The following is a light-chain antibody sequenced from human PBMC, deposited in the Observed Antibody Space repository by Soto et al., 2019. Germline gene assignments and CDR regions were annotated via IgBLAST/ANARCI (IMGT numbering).Light chain of an antibody. J-gene: IGKJ1*01. CDR2: AAS. V-gene: IGKV3-20*01. CDR3: QQYGSSGT. Sequence: EIVLTQSPGTLSLPPGERATLSCRASQSVSSSYLAWYQQKPGQAPRLLIYAASSRATGIPDRFSGGGSGTDFTLTISRLEPEDFAVYYCQQYGSSGTFGQGTKVDIK. CDR1: QSVSSSY.